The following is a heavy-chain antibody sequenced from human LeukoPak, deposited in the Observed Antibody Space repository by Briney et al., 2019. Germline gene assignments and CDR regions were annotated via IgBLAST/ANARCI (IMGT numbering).Heavy chain of an antibody. CDR1: GYIFTSNS. Sequence: ASVKVSCKPSGYIFTSNSITWVRPASGQKLEWMAWISTFNGYTKYAQNLQGRITMTRDTSTRTVYFEMRNLRSDDTAVYFCARGEFYYDLWGQGTLVTVSS. V-gene: IGHV1-18*04. CDR2: ISTFNGYT. J-gene: IGHJ4*02. CDR3: ARGEFYYDL. D-gene: IGHD3-16*01.